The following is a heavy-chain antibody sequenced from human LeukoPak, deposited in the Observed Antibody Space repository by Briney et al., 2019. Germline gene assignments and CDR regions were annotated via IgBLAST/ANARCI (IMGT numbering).Heavy chain of an antibody. CDR1: GFTFSSYA. J-gene: IGHJ4*02. CDR3: ARDELRGYSFGWIY. D-gene: IGHD5-18*01. Sequence: PGRSLRLSCAASGFTFSSYAMHWVRQAPGKGLEGVALISSDGSNKHYADSVKGRFTLSRDNSKNALYVQMNNLRPEDTAVYYCARDELRGYSFGWIYWGQGTLVTVSS. CDR2: ISSDGSNK. V-gene: IGHV3-30*04.